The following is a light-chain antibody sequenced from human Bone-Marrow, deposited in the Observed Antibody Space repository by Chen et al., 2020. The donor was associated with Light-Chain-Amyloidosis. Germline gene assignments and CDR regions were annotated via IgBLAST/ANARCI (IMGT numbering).Light chain of an antibody. CDR2: EVT. V-gene: IGLV2-14*01. CDR1: SSDVGGDNH. CDR3: SSYTSTNALV. Sequence: QSALTQPASVSGSPGQSITISCTGTSSDVGGDNHVSWYQQHPDKAPKLMIYEVTNRPSWVPDRFSGSKTTNTASLTISGLQAEDDDDYLCSSYTSTNALVFGSGTRVTVL. J-gene: IGLJ1*01.